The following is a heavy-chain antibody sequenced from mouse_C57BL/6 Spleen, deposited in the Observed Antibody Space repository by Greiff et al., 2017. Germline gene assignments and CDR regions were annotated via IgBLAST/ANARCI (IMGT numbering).Heavy chain of an antibody. J-gene: IGHJ4*01. Sequence: VQLQESGGGLVKPGGSLKLSCAASGFTFSDYGMPWVRQAPEKGLEWVAYISSGSSTSYYADTVKGRFTISRDNAKDTRFLQMTSLRSEDAAMFYCARDYGTPLAIDYWGQGTLVTVSS. V-gene: IGHV5-17*01. D-gene: IGHD1-1*01. CDR1: GFTFSDYG. CDR3: ARDYGTPLAIDY. CDR2: ISSGSSTS.